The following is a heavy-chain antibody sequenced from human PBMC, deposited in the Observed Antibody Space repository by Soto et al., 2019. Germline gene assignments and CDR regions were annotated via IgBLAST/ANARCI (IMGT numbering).Heavy chain of an antibody. Sequence: EVQLVESGEGLVQPGGSLRLSCAASGFTFSSYAMHWVRQAPGKGLEYVSAISSNGGSTYYADSVKGRFTISRDNSKNTLYLQMGSLRAEDMAVYYCARSDSSSWYGPYYGMDVWGQGTTVTVSS. D-gene: IGHD6-13*01. CDR3: ARSDSSSWYGPYYGMDV. J-gene: IGHJ6*02. V-gene: IGHV3-64*02. CDR1: GFTFSSYA. CDR2: ISSNGGST.